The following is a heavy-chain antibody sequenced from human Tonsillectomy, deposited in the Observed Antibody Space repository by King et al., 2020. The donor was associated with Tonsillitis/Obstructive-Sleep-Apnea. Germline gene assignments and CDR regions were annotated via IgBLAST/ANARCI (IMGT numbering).Heavy chain of an antibody. CDR1: GFTFNIYR. CDR3: ARDGDWGPDGYDI. J-gene: IGHJ3*02. V-gene: IGHV3-21*01. Sequence: VQLVESGGGLVKPGGSLRLSCAASGFTFNIYRMNWVRQAPGKGLEWVSSISSSSSYIYYADSVKGRFTISRDNAKNSLYLQMNSLRAEDTAVYYCARDGDWGPDGYDIWGQGTMVTVSS. D-gene: IGHD7-27*01. CDR2: ISSSSSYI.